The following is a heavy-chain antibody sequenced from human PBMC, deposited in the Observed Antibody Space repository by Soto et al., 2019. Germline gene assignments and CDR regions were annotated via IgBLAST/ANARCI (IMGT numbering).Heavy chain of an antibody. CDR1: GGSFSGYY. CDR3: ARGFRFLEWLPKL. Sequence: SETLSLTCAVYGGSFSGYYWSWIRQPPGKGLEWIGEINHSGSTNYNPSLKGRVTISVDTSKNQFSLKLSSVTAADMAVYYCARGFRFLEWLPKLWGQGTLVTVSS. J-gene: IGHJ4*02. D-gene: IGHD3-3*01. V-gene: IGHV4-34*01. CDR2: INHSGST.